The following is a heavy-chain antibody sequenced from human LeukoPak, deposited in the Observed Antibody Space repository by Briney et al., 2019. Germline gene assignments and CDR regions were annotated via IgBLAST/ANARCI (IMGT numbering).Heavy chain of an antibody. D-gene: IGHD1-26*01. CDR1: GFTFRIYA. Sequence: GGSLRLSCAASGFTFRIYAMSWVRQAPGKGLEWVSAISGSGVRTYYADSVKGRFTISRDNPQNPLYLQMRGMRGEDTAVYYCARDLDSGSYYAFDYWGQGTLATVSS. J-gene: IGHJ4*02. CDR2: ISGSGVRT. V-gene: IGHV3-23*01. CDR3: ARDLDSGSYYAFDY.